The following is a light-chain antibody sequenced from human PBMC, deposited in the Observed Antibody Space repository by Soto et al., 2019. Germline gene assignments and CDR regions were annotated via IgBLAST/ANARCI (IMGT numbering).Light chain of an antibody. Sequence: ELVLTQSPGTLSLSPGERATLSCRASPSVSSSYLAWYQQKPGQAPRLLIYGASSRATGIPDRFSGSGSGTDFTLTISRLEPEDFAVYYCQQCCSSPITFGQGTRLEIK. CDR2: GAS. CDR3: QQCCSSPIT. J-gene: IGKJ5*01. CDR1: PSVSSSY. V-gene: IGKV3-20*01.